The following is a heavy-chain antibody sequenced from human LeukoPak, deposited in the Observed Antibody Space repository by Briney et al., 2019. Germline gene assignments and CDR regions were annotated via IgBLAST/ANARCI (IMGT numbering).Heavy chain of an antibody. J-gene: IGHJ5*02. D-gene: IGHD2-2*01. CDR1: GGSISSGSYY. CDR2: IYTSGST. CDR3: ARADTSHRNWFDP. Sequence: SQTLSLTCTVSGGSISSGSYYWSWIRQPAGKGLEWIGRIYTSGSTNYNPSLKSRVTISVDTSKNQFSLKLSSVTAADTAVYYCARADTSHRNWFDPWGQGTLVTVSS. V-gene: IGHV4-61*02.